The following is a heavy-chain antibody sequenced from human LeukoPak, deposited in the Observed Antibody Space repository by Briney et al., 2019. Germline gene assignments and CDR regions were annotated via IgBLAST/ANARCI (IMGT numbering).Heavy chain of an antibody. V-gene: IGHV3-23*01. CDR1: GFTFSRYA. D-gene: IGHD2-21*02. CDR3: AKDDVAYCGVDCYWGSY. J-gene: IGHJ4*02. CDR2: ITNSGGDT. Sequence: GGSLRLSCAASGFTFSRYAMSWARQAPGKGLEWVSAITNSGGDTYYTDSVKGRFTTSRDNSKNTPYLQMNSLRAEDTAVYYCAKDDVAYCGVDCYWGSYWGQGTLVTVSS.